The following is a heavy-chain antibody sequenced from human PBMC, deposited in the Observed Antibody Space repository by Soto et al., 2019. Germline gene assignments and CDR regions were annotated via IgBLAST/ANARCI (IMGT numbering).Heavy chain of an antibody. CDR3: ARVAVITAAGTSDY. V-gene: IGHV3-11*06. D-gene: IGHD6-13*01. CDR1: GFTFSDYY. Sequence: QVQLVESGGCLVRPGGSLRLSCAASGFTFSDYYMSWIRQVPGKGLEWVAYISGTSDSIPYADSVKGRFTISRDNAKNSLYLQMTSLRAEDTAVYYCARVAVITAAGTSDYWGQGTLVTVSS. CDR2: ISGTSDSI. J-gene: IGHJ4*02.